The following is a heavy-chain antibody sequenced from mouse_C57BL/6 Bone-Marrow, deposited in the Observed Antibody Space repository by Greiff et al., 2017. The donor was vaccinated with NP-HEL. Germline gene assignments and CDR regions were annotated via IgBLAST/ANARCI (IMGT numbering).Heavy chain of an antibody. D-gene: IGHD2-1*01. V-gene: IGHV1-26*01. CDR1: GYTFTDYY. CDR2: INPNNGGT. Sequence: EVQLQQSGPELVKPGASVKISCKASGYTFTDYYMNWVKQSHGKSLEWIGDINPNNGGTSYNQTFKGTATLTVDKSSSTAYMELRSRTSEDSAVYDCASDGNYPFAYWGQGTLVTVSA. CDR3: ASDGNYPFAY. J-gene: IGHJ3*01.